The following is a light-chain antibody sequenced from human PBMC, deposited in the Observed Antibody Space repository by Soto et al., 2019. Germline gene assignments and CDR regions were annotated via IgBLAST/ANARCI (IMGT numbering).Light chain of an antibody. CDR2: DAS. Sequence: DIQLTKSPSFLSASVGDRVTITCRASQGINSYLAWYQQKPGKAPKVLMYDASTLQRGVPSRFSGSGSGTEFTLAISSLQPEDFATYYCQQYHTYFPTFGQGTRLEIK. V-gene: IGKV1-9*01. CDR1: QGINSY. CDR3: QQYHTYFPT. J-gene: IGKJ5*01.